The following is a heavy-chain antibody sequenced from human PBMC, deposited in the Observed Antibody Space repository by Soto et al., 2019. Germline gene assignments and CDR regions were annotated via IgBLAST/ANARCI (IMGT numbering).Heavy chain of an antibody. CDR3: ASAPSTYCGGDCYLDY. Sequence: SVKVSCKXSGGTFSSYAISWVRQAPGQGLEWMGGIIPIFGTANYAQKFQGRVTITADESTSTAYMELSSLRSEDTAVYYCASAPSTYCGGDCYLDYWGQGTLVTVS. D-gene: IGHD2-21*02. CDR2: IIPIFGTA. J-gene: IGHJ4*02. V-gene: IGHV1-69*13. CDR1: GGTFSSYA.